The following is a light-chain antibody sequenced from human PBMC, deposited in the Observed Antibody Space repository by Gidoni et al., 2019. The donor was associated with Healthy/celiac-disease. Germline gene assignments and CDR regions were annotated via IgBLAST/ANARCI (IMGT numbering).Light chain of an antibody. V-gene: IGLV8-61*01. CDR2: STN. CDR3: VLYVGSGIKV. Sequence: TVVTQAPSFSVSPGGTVTLTCGLSSGSVSTSYYPSWYQQTPGQAPRTLIYSTNTRSSGVPDRFSGSILGNKAALTITGAQADDESDYYCVLYVGSGIKVFGGGTKLTVL. J-gene: IGLJ3*02. CDR1: SGSVSTSYY.